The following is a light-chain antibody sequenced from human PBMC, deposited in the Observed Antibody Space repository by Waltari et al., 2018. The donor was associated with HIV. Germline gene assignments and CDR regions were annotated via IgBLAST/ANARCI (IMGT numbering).Light chain of an antibody. CDR1: DPTSEFTT. CDR2: DVS. CDR3: AARSDISTTWV. Sequence: QSVLSQPPSASATPGQRVTISCSGSDPTSEFTTFYWYQQFLGAAPQLLIYDVSHRPSGVPDRFSGSKSGTSASLTISTLQSEDEALYYCAARSDISTTWVFGGGTRLTVL. V-gene: IGLV1-44*01. J-gene: IGLJ3*02.